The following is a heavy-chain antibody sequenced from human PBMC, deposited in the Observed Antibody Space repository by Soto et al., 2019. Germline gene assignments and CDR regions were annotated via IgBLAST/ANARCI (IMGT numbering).Heavy chain of an antibody. J-gene: IGHJ3*02. CDR1: GFSFSTYS. Sequence: EVQLVESGGGLVQPGGSLRLSCAASGFSFSTYSMNWVRQAPGKGLEWVSYISSSSSTIYHADSVKGRFTISRDNAKNSLYLQMHSLRAEDTAVYYCARDRVSGKYYRDAFDIWGQGKRVTVSS. CDR2: ISSSSSTI. V-gene: IGHV3-48*01. CDR3: ARDRVSGKYYRDAFDI. D-gene: IGHD3-10*01.